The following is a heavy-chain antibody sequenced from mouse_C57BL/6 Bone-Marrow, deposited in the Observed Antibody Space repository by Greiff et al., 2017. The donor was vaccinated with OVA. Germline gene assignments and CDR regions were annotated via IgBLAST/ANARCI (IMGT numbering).Heavy chain of an antibody. Sequence: DVHLVESGGGLVKPGGSLKLSCAASGFTFSSYAMSWVRQTPEKRLEWVATISDGGSYTYYPDNVKGRFTISRDNAKNNLYLQMSHLKSEDTAMYYCARGGVLGRDYGSTPCVDVWGTGTTVTVSS. CDR2: ISDGGSYT. CDR3: ARGGVLGRDYGSTPCVDV. D-gene: IGHD1-1*01. J-gene: IGHJ1*03. CDR1: GFTFSSYA. V-gene: IGHV5-4*01.